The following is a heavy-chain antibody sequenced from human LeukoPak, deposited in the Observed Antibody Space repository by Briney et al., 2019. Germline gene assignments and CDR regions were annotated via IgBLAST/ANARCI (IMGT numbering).Heavy chain of an antibody. V-gene: IGHV3-48*03. CDR2: ISSSGSTI. D-gene: IGHD7-27*01. CDR3: ARDHQNWERYAFDI. J-gene: IGHJ3*02. Sequence: GGSLRLSGAASGFTFSSYEMNWVRQAPGKGLEWVSYISSSGSTIYYADSVKGRFTISRDNAKNSLYLQMNSLRAEDTAVYYCARDHQNWERYAFDIWGQGTMVTVSS. CDR1: GFTFSSYE.